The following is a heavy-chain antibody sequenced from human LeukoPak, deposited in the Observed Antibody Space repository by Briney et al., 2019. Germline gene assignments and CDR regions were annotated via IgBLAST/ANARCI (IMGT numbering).Heavy chain of an antibody. CDR2: IKQDGSEK. D-gene: IGHD3-22*01. V-gene: IGHV3-7*03. J-gene: IGHJ4*02. CDR1: GFTFSSYW. Sequence: GGSLRLSYAASGFTFSSYWMSWVRQAPGKGLEWVANIKQDGSEKYYVDSVKGRFTISRDNAKNSLYLQMNSLRAEDTAVYYCARDQGDYYDSSGYYDYWGQGTLVTVSS. CDR3: ARDQGDYYDSSGYYDY.